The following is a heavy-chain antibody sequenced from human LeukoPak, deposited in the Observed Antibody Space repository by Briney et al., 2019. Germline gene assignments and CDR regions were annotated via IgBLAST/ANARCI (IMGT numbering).Heavy chain of an antibody. CDR3: ARDLETTVTMYGPYYYFDY. D-gene: IGHD4-17*01. Sequence: GGSLRLSCAASGFTFSSYSMNWVRQAPGKGLEWVSSISSSSSYIYYADSVKGRFTISRDNAKNSLYLQMNSLRAEDTAVYYCARDLETTVTMYGPYYYFDYWGQGTLVTVSS. CDR2: ISSSSSYI. V-gene: IGHV3-21*01. CDR1: GFTFSSYS. J-gene: IGHJ4*02.